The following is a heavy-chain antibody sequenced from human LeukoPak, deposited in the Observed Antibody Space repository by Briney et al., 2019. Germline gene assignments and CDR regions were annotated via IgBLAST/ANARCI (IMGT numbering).Heavy chain of an antibody. CDR1: GYRFTSYW. CDR3: ARQSSDSLPDY. D-gene: IGHD6-6*01. J-gene: IGHJ4*02. Sequence: GESLKISCKGSGYRFTSYWIGWVRQMPGKGLGGMGIIYPGDSDTRYSPSFQGQVTISADKSISTAYLQWSSLKASDTAMYYCARQSSDSLPDYWGQGTLVTVSS. V-gene: IGHV5-51*01. CDR2: IYPGDSDT.